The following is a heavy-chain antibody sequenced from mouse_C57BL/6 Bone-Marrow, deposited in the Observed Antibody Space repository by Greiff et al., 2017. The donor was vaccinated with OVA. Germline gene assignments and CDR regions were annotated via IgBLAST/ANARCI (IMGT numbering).Heavy chain of an antibody. V-gene: IGHV1-52*01. CDR3: ASYGSSPFDY. CDR2: IDPSDSET. Sequence: QVQLQQPGAELVRPGSSVKLSCKASGYTFTSYWMHWVKQRPIQGLEWIGTIDPSDSETHYNQKFKDKATLTVDKSSSTAYMQLSSLTSEDSAVYYCASYGSSPFDYWGQGTTLTVSS. CDR1: GYTFTSYW. J-gene: IGHJ2*01. D-gene: IGHD1-1*01.